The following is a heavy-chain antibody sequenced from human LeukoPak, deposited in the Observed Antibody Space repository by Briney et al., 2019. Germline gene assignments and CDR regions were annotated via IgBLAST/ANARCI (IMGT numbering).Heavy chain of an antibody. CDR1: GFTVSSNY. Sequence: GGSLRLSCAASGFTVSSNYMSWVRQAPGKGLEWVSAISGSGGSTYYADSVKGRFTISRDNSKNTLYLQMNSLRAEDTAVYYCAKDLEGDTSGYYYVDYWGQGTLVTVSS. CDR3: AKDLEGDTSGYYYVDY. D-gene: IGHD3-22*01. J-gene: IGHJ4*02. CDR2: ISGSGGST. V-gene: IGHV3-23*01.